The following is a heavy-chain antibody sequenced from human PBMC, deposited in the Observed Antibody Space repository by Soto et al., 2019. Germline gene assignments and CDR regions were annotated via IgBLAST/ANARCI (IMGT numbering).Heavy chain of an antibody. D-gene: IGHD3-10*01. Sequence: EVQLVESGGGLVQPGGSLRLSCAASGFTFSSYWMSWVRQAPGKGLEWVANIKEDGSERYYVDSVKGRFTISRDNAKNSLYLQMSSLRAEDTAVYYCARATGAAKEDYWGQGTLVTVSS. CDR3: ARATGAAKEDY. CDR2: IKEDGSER. J-gene: IGHJ4*02. V-gene: IGHV3-7*04. CDR1: GFTFSSYW.